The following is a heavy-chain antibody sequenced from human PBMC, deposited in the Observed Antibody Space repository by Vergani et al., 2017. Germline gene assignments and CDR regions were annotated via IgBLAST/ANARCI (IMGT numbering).Heavy chain of an antibody. CDR3: ARDRKQWLVRDHRGYYYYGMDV. CDR1: GGSVSSGSYY. V-gene: IGHV4-61*01. CDR2: IYYSGGT. Sequence: QVQLQESGPGLVKPSETLSLTCTVSGGSVSSGSYYWSWIRQPPGKGLEWIGYIYYSGGTNYNPSLKSRVTISVDTSKNQFSLKLSSVTAADTAVYYCARDRKQWLVRDHRGYYYYGMDVWGQGTTVTVSS. D-gene: IGHD6-19*01. J-gene: IGHJ6*02.